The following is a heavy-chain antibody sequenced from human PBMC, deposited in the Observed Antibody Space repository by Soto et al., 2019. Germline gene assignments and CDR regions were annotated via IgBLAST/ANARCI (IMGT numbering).Heavy chain of an antibody. J-gene: IGHJ6*02. CDR2: ISAYNGNT. CDR1: GYTFTSYG. D-gene: IGHD3-3*01. CDR3: ARDLEYDFWSGYYFSGYYYYGMDV. V-gene: IGHV1-18*01. Sequence: GPSVKVSCKASGYTFTSYGISWVRQAPGQGLEWMGWISAYNGNTNYAQKLQGRVTMTTDTSTSTAYMELRSLRSDDTAVYYCARDLEYDFWSGYYFSGYYYYGMDVWGQGTTVTVSS.